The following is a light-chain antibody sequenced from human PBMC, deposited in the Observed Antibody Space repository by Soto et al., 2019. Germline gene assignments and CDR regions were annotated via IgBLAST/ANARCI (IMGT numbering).Light chain of an antibody. Sequence: QSVLTQPPSASGSPGQSVTISCTGTSSDIGAYNYVSWYQYHPGKAPKLLIFEVTKRPSGVPDRFSGSKSGNSASLTVSGLHVGDEADYYCSSYAGSHISVLGSGTKATV. CDR2: EVT. J-gene: IGLJ1*01. V-gene: IGLV2-8*01. CDR1: SSDIGAYNY. CDR3: SSYAGSHISV.